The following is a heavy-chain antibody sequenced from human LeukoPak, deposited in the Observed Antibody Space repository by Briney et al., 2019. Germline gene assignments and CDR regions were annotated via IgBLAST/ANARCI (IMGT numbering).Heavy chain of an antibody. CDR2: INWNGDTI. V-gene: IGHV3-20*04. CDR1: GFTFDDYG. Sequence: GGSLRLSCAASGFTFDDYGMTWVRQAPGKGLEWVSGINWNGDTIGYADSVKGRFTISRDNAKNSLYLQMNSLRAEDTALYYCARERAPLDYYYYMDVWGKGTTVTVSS. D-gene: IGHD6-13*01. J-gene: IGHJ6*03. CDR3: ARERAPLDYYYYMDV.